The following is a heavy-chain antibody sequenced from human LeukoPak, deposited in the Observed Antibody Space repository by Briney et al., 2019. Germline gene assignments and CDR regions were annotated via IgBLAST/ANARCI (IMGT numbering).Heavy chain of an antibody. J-gene: IGHJ4*02. Sequence: ASVKVSCKASGYTFTGYYMHWVRRAPGQGLEWMGRINPNSGGTNYAQKFQGRVTMTRDTSISTAYMELSRLRSDDTAVYYCARFGSGSYYNGNYWGQGTLVTVSS. CDR1: GYTFTGYY. CDR3: ARFGSGSYYNGNY. D-gene: IGHD3-10*01. V-gene: IGHV1-2*06. CDR2: INPNSGGT.